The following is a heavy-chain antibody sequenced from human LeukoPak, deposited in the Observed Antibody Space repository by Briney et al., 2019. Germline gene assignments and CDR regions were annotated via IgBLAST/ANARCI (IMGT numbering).Heavy chain of an antibody. CDR1: GFTFSDYY. Sequence: GGSLRLSCAASGFTFSDYYMNWVRQAPGKGLEWVSSISSSSTIYYADSVKGRFTISRDNAKNSLYLQMNSLRAEDTAVYYCARSNYYGSGSYYDYWGQGTLVTVSS. J-gene: IGHJ4*02. D-gene: IGHD3-10*01. CDR3: ARSNYYGSGSYYDY. CDR2: ISSSSTI. V-gene: IGHV3-69-1*01.